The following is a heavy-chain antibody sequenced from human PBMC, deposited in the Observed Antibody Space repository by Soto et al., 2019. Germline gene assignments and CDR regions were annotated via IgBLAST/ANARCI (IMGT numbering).Heavy chain of an antibody. CDR3: ARAHEGGYSSSWYFDY. V-gene: IGHV1-69*13. CDR2: IIPIFGTA. D-gene: IGHD6-13*01. Sequence: SVKVSFKASGGTFSSYAISWVRQAPGQGLEWMGGIIPIFGTANYAQKFQGRVTITADESTSTAYMELSSLRSEDTAVYYCARAHEGGYSSSWYFDYWGQGTLVTVSS. J-gene: IGHJ4*02. CDR1: GGTFSSYA.